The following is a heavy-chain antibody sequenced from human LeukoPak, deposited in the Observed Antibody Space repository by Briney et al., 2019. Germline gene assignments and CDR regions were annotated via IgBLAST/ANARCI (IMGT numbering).Heavy chain of an antibody. Sequence: PGGSLRLSCAASGFTFSSYSMNWVRQAPGKGLEWVSSISSSSSYIYYADSVKGRFTISRDNAKNSLYLQMNSLRAEDTAVYYCARVRDREFDPLLIWGQGTMVTVSS. CDR2: ISSSSSYI. D-gene: IGHD2-21*01. CDR1: GFTFSSYS. J-gene: IGHJ3*02. V-gene: IGHV3-21*01. CDR3: ARVRDREFDPLLI.